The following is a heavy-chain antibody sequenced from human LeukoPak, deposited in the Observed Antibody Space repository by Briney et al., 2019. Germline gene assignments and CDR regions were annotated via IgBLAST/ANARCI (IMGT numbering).Heavy chain of an antibody. CDR2: IKQDGSEK. J-gene: IGHJ4*02. Sequence: GGSLRLSCAASGFTFSSYWMTWVRQAPGKGLEWVANIKQDGSEKYYVDSVKGRFTISRDNAKNSLSLQMNSLRAEDTAVYYCARRQGSYFDTSGYYYGWGQGTLVTVSS. CDR3: ARRQGSYFDTSGYYYG. CDR1: GFTFSSYW. D-gene: IGHD3-22*01. V-gene: IGHV3-7*01.